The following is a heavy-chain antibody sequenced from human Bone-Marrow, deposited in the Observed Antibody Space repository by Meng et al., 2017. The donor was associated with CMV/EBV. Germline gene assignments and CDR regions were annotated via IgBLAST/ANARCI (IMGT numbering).Heavy chain of an antibody. CDR2: VNSKNEAT. CDR1: GFTFSDFY. Sequence: QSGHRWKKPAASVKFPCTTSGFTFSDFYKHWVRQAPGQGLEWMGWVNSKNEATNYARKFQGRVSMTRDTSISTAHMELSRLMSDDTAVYYCVRSSGWSLFDYWGQGTLVTVSS. CDR3: VRSSGWSLFDY. J-gene: IGHJ4*02. D-gene: IGHD6-19*01. V-gene: IGHV1-2*02.